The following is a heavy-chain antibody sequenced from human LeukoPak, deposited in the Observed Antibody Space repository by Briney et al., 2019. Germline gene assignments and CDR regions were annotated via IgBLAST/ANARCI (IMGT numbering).Heavy chain of an antibody. CDR1: GFTFSSYV. CDR2: IRYDGSNK. D-gene: IGHD3-16*01. J-gene: IGHJ4*02. CDR3: ERGFYDYVWGELDY. Sequence: GGSLRLSCAASGFTFSSYVMHWVRQAPGKGLEWVAFIRYDGSNKYYADSVKGRFTISRDNSKNTLYLQMNSLRAEDTATYYCERGFYDYVWGELDYWGQGTLVTVSS. V-gene: IGHV3-30*02.